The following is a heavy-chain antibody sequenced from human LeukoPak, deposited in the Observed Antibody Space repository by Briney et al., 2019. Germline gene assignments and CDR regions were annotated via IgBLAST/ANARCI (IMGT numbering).Heavy chain of an antibody. J-gene: IGHJ5*02. V-gene: IGHV1-2*02. D-gene: IGHD3/OR15-3a*01. CDR1: GYTFSDYY. CDR2: INPNSGGT. CDR3: ARDADPRMILKVASGWFAP. Sequence: ASMKVSCKASGYTFSDYYMHWVRQAPGQGLEWMGWINPNSGGTNYAQKFQGRVTMTRDTSISTAYMELSSLRSDDTAVYYCARDADPRMILKVASGWFAPWGQGTLVTVSS.